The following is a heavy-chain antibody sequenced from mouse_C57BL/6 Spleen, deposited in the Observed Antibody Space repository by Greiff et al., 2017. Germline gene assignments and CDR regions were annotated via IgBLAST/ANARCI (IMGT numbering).Heavy chain of an antibody. CDR1: GYTFTDYE. V-gene: IGHV1-15*01. Sequence: QVQQQSGAELVRPGASVTLSCKASGYTFTDYEMHWVKQTPVHGLEWIGAIDPETGGTAYNQKFKGKAILTADKSSSTAYMELRSLTSEDSAVYYCTRYRSSSNYYAMDYWGQGTSVTVSS. CDR3: TRYRSSSNYYAMDY. J-gene: IGHJ4*01. CDR2: IDPETGGT. D-gene: IGHD2-5*01.